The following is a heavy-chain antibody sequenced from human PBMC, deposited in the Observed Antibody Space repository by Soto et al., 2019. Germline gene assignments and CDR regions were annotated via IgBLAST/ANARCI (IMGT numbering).Heavy chain of an antibody. V-gene: IGHV3-30*18. J-gene: IGHJ4*02. CDR1: GFTFSSYG. CDR3: PKHPEY. Sequence: QVQLVESGGGVVQPGRSLRLYCAASGFTFSSYGMHWVRQAPGKGLEWVAVISYDGSNKYYADSVKGRFTISRDNSNNTLYLQMHRLRAEDTAVYYYPKHPEYWGQGTLVTVSS. CDR2: ISYDGSNK.